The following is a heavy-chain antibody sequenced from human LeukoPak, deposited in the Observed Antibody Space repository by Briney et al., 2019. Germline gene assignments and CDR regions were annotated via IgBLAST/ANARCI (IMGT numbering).Heavy chain of an antibody. V-gene: IGHV3-33*06. J-gene: IGHJ4*02. CDR3: AKPTWGSGSFLIDF. D-gene: IGHD1-26*01. CDR2: IWNDGSYE. CDR1: GFIFSNYG. Sequence: GGSLRLSCAASGFIFSNYGMHWVRQAPGRGLEWVAVIWNDGSYELYTDSVKGRFTISRDNSKNTLFLQLNSLRPEDTAVYYCAKPTWGSGSFLIDFWGQGTLVTVSS.